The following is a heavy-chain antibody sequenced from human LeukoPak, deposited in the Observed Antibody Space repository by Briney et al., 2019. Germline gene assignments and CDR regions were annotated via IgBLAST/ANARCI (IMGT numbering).Heavy chain of an antibody. CDR3: ARHGPPFCNETYCPTGDWFDP. CDR2: IYYSGST. J-gene: IGHJ5*02. V-gene: IGHV4-59*08. Sequence: SETLSLTCTVSGGSISSYHWNWIRQSPGKGLEWIGYIYYSGSTDYNPSLKSRVTISVDMSKNQFSLRLSSVTAADTAVYYCARHGPPFCNETYCPTGDWFDPWGQGILVTVSS. D-gene: IGHD2/OR15-2a*01. CDR1: GGSISSYH.